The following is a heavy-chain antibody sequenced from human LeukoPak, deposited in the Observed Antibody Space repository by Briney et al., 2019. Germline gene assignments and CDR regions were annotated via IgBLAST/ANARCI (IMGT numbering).Heavy chain of an antibody. CDR2: TYYRSKLYN. V-gene: IGHV6-1*01. J-gene: IGHJ5*02. Sequence: SQPLSLTCAISGDSFSSNSAAWNWVRQSPSRGLEWLARTYYRSKLYNDYAVSVKSRITINPDTSKNQFSLQLNSVTPEDTAVYYCARDPSGYDFNWFDPWGQGTLVTVSS. CDR1: GDSFSSNSAA. D-gene: IGHD5-12*01. CDR3: ARDPSGYDFNWFDP.